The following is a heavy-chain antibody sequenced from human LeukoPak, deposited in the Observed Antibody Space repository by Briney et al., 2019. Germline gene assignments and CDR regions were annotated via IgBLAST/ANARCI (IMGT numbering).Heavy chain of an antibody. Sequence: SLRLSCAASGFTFDDYAMHWVRQAPGKGLEWVSGISWNSGSIGYADSVKGRFTISRDNAKNSLYLQMNSLRAEDTALYYCAKAAYGDYTDYWGQGTLVTVSS. CDR2: ISWNSGSI. CDR1: GFTFDDYA. V-gene: IGHV3-9*01. D-gene: IGHD4-17*01. CDR3: AKAAYGDYTDY. J-gene: IGHJ4*02.